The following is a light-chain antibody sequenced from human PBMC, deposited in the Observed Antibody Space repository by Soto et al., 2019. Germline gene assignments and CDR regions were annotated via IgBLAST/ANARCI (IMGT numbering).Light chain of an antibody. J-gene: IGLJ1*01. CDR2: EAI. CDR1: SSDVGGYNL. CDR3: CSYAGGGTYV. V-gene: IGLV2-23*01. Sequence: QSVLTQPASVSGSPGQSITISCTGTSSDVGGYNLVSWYQQHPGKAPKLIIYEAIKRPSGVSNRFSGSKSGNTVSLTIAGLQAEDEADYYCCSYAGGGTYVFGTGTKLTVL.